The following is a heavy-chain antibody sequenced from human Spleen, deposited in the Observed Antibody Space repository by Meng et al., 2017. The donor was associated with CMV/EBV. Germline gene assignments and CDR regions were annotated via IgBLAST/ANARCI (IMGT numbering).Heavy chain of an antibody. CDR1: GYTFSDYP. J-gene: IGHJ4*02. V-gene: IGHV1-69-2*01. Sequence: ATVKVSCKISGYTFSDYPIHWVRQAPGKGLMWMGLVDPVNGERIYAEIFQGRLTISADTSTDTSYMELTSLRYADTAMYYCTPAPRFWGQGTLVTVSS. CDR3: TPAPRF. CDR2: VDPVNGER. D-gene: IGHD5-24*01.